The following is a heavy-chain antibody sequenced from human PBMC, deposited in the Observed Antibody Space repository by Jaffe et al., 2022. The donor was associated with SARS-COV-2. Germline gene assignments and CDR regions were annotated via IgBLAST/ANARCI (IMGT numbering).Heavy chain of an antibody. J-gene: IGHJ6*02. CDR2: INPNSGGT. D-gene: IGHD2-2*02. Sequence: QVQLVQSGAEVKKPGASVKVSCKASGYTFTGYYMHWVRQAPGQGLEWMGWINPNSGGTNYAQKFQGRVTMTRDTSISTAYMELSRLRSDDTAVYYCARGGGYCSSTSCYTDYYYGMDVWGQGTTVTVSS. CDR1: GYTFTGYY. V-gene: IGHV1-2*02. CDR3: ARGGGYCSSTSCYTDYYYGMDV.